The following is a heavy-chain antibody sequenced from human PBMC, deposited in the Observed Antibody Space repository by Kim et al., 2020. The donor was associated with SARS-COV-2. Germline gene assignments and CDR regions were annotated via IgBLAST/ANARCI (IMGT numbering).Heavy chain of an antibody. V-gene: IGHV4-39*01. J-gene: IGHJ3*01. Sequence: YYKPPHKSRVTITVDTSKNQFSLKLTSVIAADTAMFYCAKLAGRGFDAFDVWGRGTMVTVSS. D-gene: IGHD1-26*01. CDR3: AKLAGRGFDAFDV.